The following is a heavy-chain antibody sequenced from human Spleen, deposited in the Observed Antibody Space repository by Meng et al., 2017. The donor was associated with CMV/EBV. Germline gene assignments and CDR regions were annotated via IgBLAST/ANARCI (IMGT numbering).Heavy chain of an antibody. D-gene: IGHD3-16*01. Sequence: ASVKVSCKASGYTFTSYYMHWVRQAPGQGLEWMGIINPSGGSPSYAQKFQGRVTMTRDTSTSTVYMELSSLTSDDTAVYYCAREGKMGTFGGLFDPWGQGTLVTVSS. CDR1: GYTFTSYY. CDR3: AREGKMGTFGGLFDP. J-gene: IGHJ5*02. V-gene: IGHV1-46*01. CDR2: INPSGGSP.